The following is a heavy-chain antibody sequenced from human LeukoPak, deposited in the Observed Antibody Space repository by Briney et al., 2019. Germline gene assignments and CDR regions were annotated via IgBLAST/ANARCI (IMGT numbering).Heavy chain of an antibody. CDR3: ARGRAGVAAAGFDY. J-gene: IGHJ4*02. D-gene: IGHD6-13*01. V-gene: IGHV3-30*04. CDR2: ISFDGANK. Sequence: PGRSLRLSCATSGFSFSMSAMHWVRLAPGKGLEWVAGISFDGANKFSGDSVKGRLSISRDNSKNSLYLRMNSLGLDDTAVYFCARGRAGVAAAGFDYWGQGTLVTVSS. CDR1: GFSFSMSA.